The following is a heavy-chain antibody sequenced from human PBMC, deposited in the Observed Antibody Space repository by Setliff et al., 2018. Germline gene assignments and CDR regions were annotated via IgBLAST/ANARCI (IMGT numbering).Heavy chain of an antibody. J-gene: IGHJ5*02. CDR1: GGYIARSYFY. CDR3: SRGPSKVQFDT. V-gene: IGHV4-39*01. Sequence: SETLSLTCTVSGGYIARSYFYWGWIRQSPGKGLEWIGTMYYSGKTFYMPSLQSRVTISADTSTNQLSLKLSSVTAADTAVYYCSRGPSKVQFDTWGQGTLVTVSS. D-gene: IGHD3-10*01. CDR2: MYYSGKT.